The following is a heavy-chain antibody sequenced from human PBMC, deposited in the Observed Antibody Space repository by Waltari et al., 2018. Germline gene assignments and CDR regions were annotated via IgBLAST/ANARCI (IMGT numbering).Heavy chain of an antibody. D-gene: IGHD3-10*01. J-gene: IGHJ4*02. CDR3: AKERILAYDGKPEPDFDY. CDR2: ISCSGGYT. Sequence: EVQLLESGGGLVQPGGSLRLTCTASGITFSSYAMSWVRQAPGKGLEWVSAISCSGGYTYYADSVKGRFTISRDNSKSTLYLQVNSLRAEDTAVYYCAKERILAYDGKPEPDFDYWGQGTLVTVSS. CDR1: GITFSSYA. V-gene: IGHV3-23*01.